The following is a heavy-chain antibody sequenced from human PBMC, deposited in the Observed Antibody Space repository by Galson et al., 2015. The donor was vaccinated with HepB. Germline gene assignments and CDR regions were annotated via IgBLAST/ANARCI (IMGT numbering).Heavy chain of an antibody. CDR1: GFDFSIYG. CDR2: IWFDGSNE. J-gene: IGHJ4*02. CDR3: AREIKGRWYHFEY. D-gene: IGHD2-2*01. Sequence: PRLSCAASGFDFSIYGMNLVRQAPGKGLEWVAVIWFDGSNEDYVDSVKGRFTISRDNSQKTLYLQMNSLRAEDTAVYYCAREIKGRWYHFEYWGQGALVTVSS. V-gene: IGHV3-33*01.